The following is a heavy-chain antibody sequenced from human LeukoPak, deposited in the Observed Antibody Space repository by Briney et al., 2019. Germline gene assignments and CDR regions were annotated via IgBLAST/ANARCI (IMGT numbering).Heavy chain of an antibody. D-gene: IGHD3-22*01. Sequence: PGGSLRLSCAASGFTFSSYSMNWVRQAPGKGLEWVPYISSSSSTIYYADSVKGRFTISRDNAKNSLYLQMNSLRAEDTAVYYCARDQALRDYYDSSGSPFDIWGQGTMVTVSS. CDR3: ARDQALRDYYDSSGSPFDI. V-gene: IGHV3-48*01. J-gene: IGHJ3*02. CDR1: GFTFSSYS. CDR2: ISSSSSTI.